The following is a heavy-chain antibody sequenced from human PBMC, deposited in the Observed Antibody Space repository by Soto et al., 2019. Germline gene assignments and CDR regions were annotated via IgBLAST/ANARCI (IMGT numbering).Heavy chain of an antibody. CDR3: AKTPHDYCSSTSCYRFDY. D-gene: IGHD2-2*01. V-gene: IGHV3-30-3*02. CDR2: ISYDGSNK. J-gene: IGHJ4*02. CDR1: GFTFSSYS. Sequence: GGSLRLSCAASGFTFSSYSIRWVRQAPCKGLEWVAVISYDGSNKYYADSVKGRFTISRDNSKNTLYLQMNSLRAEDTAVYYCAKTPHDYCSSTSCYRFDYFGQGTLVTFSS.